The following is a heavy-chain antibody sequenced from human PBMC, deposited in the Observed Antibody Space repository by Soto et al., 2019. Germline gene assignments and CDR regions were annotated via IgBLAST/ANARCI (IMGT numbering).Heavy chain of an antibody. D-gene: IGHD3-16*01. CDR2: IYPGDSDT. Sequence: YWSWIRQPTGKGLEWMGIIYPGDSDTRYNAPFVGHVTVSVDKSINTAYLQWSSLRASDTAIYYCASEEAFGNEREFALWGQGTLVTISS. CDR3: ASEEAFGNEREFAL. V-gene: IGHV5-51*01. J-gene: IGHJ4*02. CDR1: YW.